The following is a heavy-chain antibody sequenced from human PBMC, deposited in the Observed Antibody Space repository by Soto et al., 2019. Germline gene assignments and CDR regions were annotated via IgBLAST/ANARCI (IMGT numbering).Heavy chain of an antibody. D-gene: IGHD5-12*01. V-gene: IGHV1-69*06. CDR3: ARCRDGYNPFDY. CDR1: GGTFSSYA. J-gene: IGHJ4*02. Sequence: GPPVKVSCKASGGTFSSYAISWVRQAPGQGLEWMGGIIPIFGTANYAQKFQGRVTITADKSTSTAYMELSSLRSEDTAVYYCARCRDGYNPFDYWGQGTLVTV. CDR2: IIPIFGTA.